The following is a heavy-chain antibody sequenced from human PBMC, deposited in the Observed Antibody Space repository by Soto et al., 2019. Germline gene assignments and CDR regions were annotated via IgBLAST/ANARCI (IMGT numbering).Heavy chain of an antibody. CDR1: GFTFGSYD. CDR2: ISYSGRST. CDR3: AKSVEITTNTGAKEFYVDF. Sequence: PGGSLRLSCAASGFTFGSYDMSWVRQAPGEGLEWVSTISYSGRSTLYADSVKGRFIISRDTSKNTLYLQMNSLRAEDTAVYYCAKSVEITTNTGAKEFYVDFWGQGTLVTVSS. V-gene: IGHV3-23*01. D-gene: IGHD2-8*02. J-gene: IGHJ4*02.